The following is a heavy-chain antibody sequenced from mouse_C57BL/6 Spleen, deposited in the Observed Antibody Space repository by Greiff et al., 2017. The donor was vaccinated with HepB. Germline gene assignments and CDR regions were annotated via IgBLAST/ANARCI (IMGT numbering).Heavy chain of an antibody. CDR1: GFTFSDYG. V-gene: IGHV5-17*01. J-gene: IGHJ2*01. CDR2: ISSGSSTI. Sequence: EVNVVESGGGLVKPGGSLKLSCAASGFTFSDYGMHWVRQAPEKGLEWVAYISSGSSTIYYADTVKGRFTISRDNAKNTLFLQMTSLRSEDTAMYYCARGVGSLFDYWGQGTTLTVSS. D-gene: IGHD1-1*01. CDR3: ARGVGSLFDY.